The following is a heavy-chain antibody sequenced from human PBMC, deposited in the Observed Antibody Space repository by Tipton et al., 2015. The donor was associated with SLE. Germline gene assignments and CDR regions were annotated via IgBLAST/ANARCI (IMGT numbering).Heavy chain of an antibody. CDR2: ITTSGHTI. CDR3: ARSRTSRYYYGMDV. D-gene: IGHD1-1*01. Sequence: SLRLSCVASGFTFSDSYMCWIRQAPGKGLEWISYITTSGHTIYYADSVKGRFTISRDNAKNSLYLQMNRLRAEDTAVYFCARSRTSRYYYGMDVWGQGTTVTVSS. J-gene: IGHJ6*02. V-gene: IGHV3-11*01. CDR1: GFTFSDSY.